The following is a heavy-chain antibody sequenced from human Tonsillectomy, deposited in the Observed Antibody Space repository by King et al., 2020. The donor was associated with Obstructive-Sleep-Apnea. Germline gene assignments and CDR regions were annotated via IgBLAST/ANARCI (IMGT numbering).Heavy chain of an antibody. D-gene: IGHD3-10*01. CDR1: GYTISNYG. V-gene: IGHV3-30*03. Sequence: VQLVESGGGVVKPGRSLILYCAGSGYTISNYGKHWVRQAPGKGLESVAIILYDGSNTYYADSVKGRVTNSRYNSKNTLDLQMNSLRSEDTAVYYCASPDGSGSHPPYYDYWGQGTLVTVSS. J-gene: IGHJ4*02. CDR2: ILYDGSNT. CDR3: ASPDGSGSHPPYYDY.